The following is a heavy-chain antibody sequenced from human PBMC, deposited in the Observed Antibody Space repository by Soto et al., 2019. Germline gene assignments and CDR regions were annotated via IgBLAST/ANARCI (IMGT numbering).Heavy chain of an antibody. CDR1: GFAFSSYW. J-gene: IGHJ5*02. D-gene: IGHD2-8*01. CDR3: IKASTVNGVGGYR. Sequence: EVQLVESGGGLVQPGGSLRLSCAASGFAFSSYWMQWVRQPPGKGPVWVSRISSDGRNTTYADPVKGRFTISRDNAKNTLHLQMTSLTDDDTAVYYCIKASTVNGVGGYRWGQGTLVTVSS. V-gene: IGHV3-74*03. CDR2: ISSDGRNT.